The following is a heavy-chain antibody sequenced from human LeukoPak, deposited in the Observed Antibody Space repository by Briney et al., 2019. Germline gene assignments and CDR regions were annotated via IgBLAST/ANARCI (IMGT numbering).Heavy chain of an antibody. D-gene: IGHD3-22*01. J-gene: IGHJ4*02. V-gene: IGHV4-30-2*01. Sequence: TSETLSLTCAVSGGSISSGGYSWSWIRQPPGKGLEWIGYIYHSGSTYYNPSLKSRVTISVDRSKNQFSLKLSSVTAADTAVYYCARAGYYDSSGYEGDYFDYWGQGTLVTVSS. CDR1: GGSISSGGYS. CDR2: IYHSGST. CDR3: ARAGYYDSSGYEGDYFDY.